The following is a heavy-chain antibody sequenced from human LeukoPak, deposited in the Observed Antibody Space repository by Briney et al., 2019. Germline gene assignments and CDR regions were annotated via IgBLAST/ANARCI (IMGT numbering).Heavy chain of an antibody. Sequence: SETLSLTCAVYGGSFSGYYWSWIRQPPGKGLEWIGEINHSGSTNYNPSLKSRVTISVDTSKNQFSLKLSSVTAADTAVYYRARRGQRVTRPLDYWGQGTLVTVSS. CDR2: INHSGST. CDR3: ARRGQRVTRPLDY. V-gene: IGHV4-34*01. CDR1: GGSFSGYY. D-gene: IGHD3-16*01. J-gene: IGHJ4*02.